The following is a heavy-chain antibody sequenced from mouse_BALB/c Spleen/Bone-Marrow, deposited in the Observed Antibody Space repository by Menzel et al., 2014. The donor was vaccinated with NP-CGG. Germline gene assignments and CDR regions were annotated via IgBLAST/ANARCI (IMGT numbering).Heavy chain of an antibody. Sequence: EVQGVESGGGLVQPGGSLKLSCAASGFTFSSYTMFWVRQTPEKRLEWVAYISNGGGSTYYPDTVKGRFTISRDNAKNTLYLQMSSLKSEDTAMYYCARGGYYFDYWGQGTTLTVSS. J-gene: IGHJ2*01. CDR1: GFTFSSYT. CDR2: ISNGGGST. CDR3: ARGGYYFDY. V-gene: IGHV5-12-2*01.